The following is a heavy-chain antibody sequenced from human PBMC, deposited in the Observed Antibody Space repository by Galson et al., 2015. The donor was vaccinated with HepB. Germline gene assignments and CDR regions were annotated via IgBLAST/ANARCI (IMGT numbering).Heavy chain of an antibody. CDR2: IKSKTDGGTT. CDR3: TTAYYDFWSGYYFTDV. CDR1: GFTLNNAW. V-gene: IGHV3-15*01. Sequence: SLRLPCAFSGFTLNNAWMSWVRQAPGNGLEWVGRIKSKTDGGTTDYAAPVKGRFTISRDDSKNTLYLQMNSLKTEDTAVYYCTTAYYDFWSGYYFTDVWGKGTTVTVSS. D-gene: IGHD3-3*01. J-gene: IGHJ6*04.